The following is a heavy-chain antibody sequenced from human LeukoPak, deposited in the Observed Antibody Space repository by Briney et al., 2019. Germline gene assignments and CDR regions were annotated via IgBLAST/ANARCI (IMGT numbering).Heavy chain of an antibody. J-gene: IGHJ5*02. V-gene: IGHV4-39*01. Sequence: PSETLSLTCTVSGGSISSSSYYWGWIRQPPGKGLEWIGSIYYSGSTYYNPSLKSRVTISVDTSKNQFSLKLSSVTAADTAVYYCARRTIRIWFDPWGQGTLVTVSS. CDR3: ARRTIRIWFDP. CDR1: GGSISSSSYY. CDR2: IYYSGST. D-gene: IGHD4/OR15-4a*01.